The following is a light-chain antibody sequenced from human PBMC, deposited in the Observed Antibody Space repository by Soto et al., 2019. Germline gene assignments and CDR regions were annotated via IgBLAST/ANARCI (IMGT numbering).Light chain of an antibody. CDR3: TSFTTNLSFV. J-gene: IGLJ1*01. CDR1: NNDIGADKF. CDR2: DVS. Sequence: QSALTQPASVSGSPGQSITITCTGSNNDIGADKFVSWYRQHPGEAPKLLIFDVSNRPSGVSHRFSGSKSGNTASLTISRLQAEDESHYYCTSFTTNLSFVFGTGTKVTVL. V-gene: IGLV2-14*03.